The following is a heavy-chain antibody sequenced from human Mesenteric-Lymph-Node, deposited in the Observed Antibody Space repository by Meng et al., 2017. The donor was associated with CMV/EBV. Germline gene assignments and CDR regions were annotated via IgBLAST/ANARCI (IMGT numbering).Heavy chain of an antibody. D-gene: IGHD6-13*01. V-gene: IGHV3-53*01. CDR2: IYSVGST. Sequence: GESLKISCAASGFTVSSNYMSWVRQAPGKGLEWVSVIYSVGSTYYADSVKGRFTISRDNSKNTRYLQMNSLRAEDTAVYYCASSIAAAGSPFDYWGQGTLVTVAS. CDR3: ASSIAAAGSPFDY. CDR1: GFTVSSNY. J-gene: IGHJ4*02.